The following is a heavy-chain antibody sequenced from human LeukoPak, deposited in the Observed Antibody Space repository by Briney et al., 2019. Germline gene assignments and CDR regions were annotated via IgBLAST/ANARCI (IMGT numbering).Heavy chain of an antibody. J-gene: IGHJ4*02. CDR2: INTNTGNP. D-gene: IGHD3-22*01. CDR3: ARETQYEYYYDSSGYYAPDY. Sequence: GASVKVSCKASGYTFTSYAMNWVRQAPGQGLEWMGWINTNTGNPTYAQGFTGRFVFSLDTSVSTAYLQISSLKAEDTAVYYCARETQYEYYYDSSGYYAPDYWGQGTLVTVSS. V-gene: IGHV7-4-1*02. CDR1: GYTFTSYA.